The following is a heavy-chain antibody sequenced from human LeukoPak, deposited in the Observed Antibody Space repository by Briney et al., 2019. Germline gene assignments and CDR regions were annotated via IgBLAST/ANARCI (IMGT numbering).Heavy chain of an antibody. J-gene: IGHJ4*02. Sequence: GGSLRLSCAASGFTFSNYWMSWVRQAPGKGLEWVANIKQDGSEKYYVDSVKGRFTISGDNAKNSLYLQMNSLRAEDTAVYYCAREKFLEWYAVAGTFGYFDYWGQGTLVTVSS. D-gene: IGHD6-19*01. CDR3: AREKFLEWYAVAGTFGYFDY. CDR1: GFTFSNYW. CDR2: IKQDGSEK. V-gene: IGHV3-7*03.